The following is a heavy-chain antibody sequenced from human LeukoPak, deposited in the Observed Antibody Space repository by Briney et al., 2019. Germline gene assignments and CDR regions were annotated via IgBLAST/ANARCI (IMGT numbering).Heavy chain of an antibody. J-gene: IGHJ4*02. V-gene: IGHV3-23*01. Sequence: PGESLRLSCAASGFTFSTYAMSWVRQAPGKGLEWVSSISDVGYTYYADSVKGRFTISRDNSKNTLYLQTNSLRAEDTAVYYCARESGTSRFFDFWGQGTLVTVSS. CDR2: ISDVGYT. CDR1: GFTFSTYA. D-gene: IGHD6-13*01. CDR3: ARESGTSRFFDF.